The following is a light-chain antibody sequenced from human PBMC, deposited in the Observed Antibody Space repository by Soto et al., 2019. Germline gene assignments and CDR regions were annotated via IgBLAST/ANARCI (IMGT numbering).Light chain of an antibody. CDR3: QQYSSYPLT. Sequence: DIQMTQSPSTLSASVADRVTIACRASQAISGYLAWYQRKPGKAPKLLIYDAANLQTGVSSRFNGSGSGAEFTLAYDSLQIYDFSTYYLQQYSSYPLTFGGGTKVEIK. CDR1: QAISGY. J-gene: IGKJ4*01. V-gene: IGKV1-5*01. CDR2: DAA.